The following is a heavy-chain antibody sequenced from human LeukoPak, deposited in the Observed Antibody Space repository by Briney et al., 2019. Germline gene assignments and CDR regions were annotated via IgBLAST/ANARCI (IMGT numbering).Heavy chain of an antibody. V-gene: IGHV4-39*07. Sequence: SETLSLTCTVSGGSISSSSYYWGWIRQPPGKGLEWIGRIYTSGSTNYNPSLKSRVTMSVDTSKNQFSLKLSSVTAADTAAYYCARGSARPHYWGQGTLVTVSS. CDR1: GGSISSSSYY. CDR2: IYTSGST. J-gene: IGHJ4*02. D-gene: IGHD6-6*01. CDR3: ARGSARPHY.